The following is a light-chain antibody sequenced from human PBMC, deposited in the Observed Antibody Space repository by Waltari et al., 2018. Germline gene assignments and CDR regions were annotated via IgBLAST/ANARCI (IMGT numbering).Light chain of an antibody. J-gene: IGKJ4*01. V-gene: IGKV1-6*01. CDR1: QGIRNH. CDR3: LQDYDYPLT. Sequence: AIQMTQSPSSLSASVGDRVTITCRASQGIRNHLGWYQQKPGKVPKRLIYAASTLQSAVPARFSGSGSGTDFTLTISSLQPEDFVSYYCLQDYDYPLTFGGGTKVEI. CDR2: AAS.